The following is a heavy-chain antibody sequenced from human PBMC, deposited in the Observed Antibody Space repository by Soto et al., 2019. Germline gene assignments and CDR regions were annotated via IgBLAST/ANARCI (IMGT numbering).Heavy chain of an antibody. CDR1: GFSFSSFA. Sequence: EVQLLESGGGFIHPGGSLRLSCAASGFSFSSFAMNWVRQAPGKGLEWVSIISGSADSTFYADSVKDRFTISRDNSKSTLYLQINSLRAEDTAVYHCAKTRGAMIYAISVYGMDVWGQGTTVTVSS. CDR3: AKTRGAMIYAISVYGMDV. V-gene: IGHV3-23*01. J-gene: IGHJ6*02. D-gene: IGHD2-8*01. CDR2: ISGSADST.